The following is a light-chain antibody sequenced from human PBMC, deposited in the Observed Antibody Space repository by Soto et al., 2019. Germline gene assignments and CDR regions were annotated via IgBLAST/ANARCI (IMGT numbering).Light chain of an antibody. CDR1: QNIRNY. CDR3: QQTYSVPAT. Sequence: IQMTQSPSSLSASVGDRVTITCRTTQNIRNYLNWNQQKPGKAPKLLIYAASGLQSGVPSRFSASGSGTDFTLTISYLQPEDFAAYYCQQTYSVPATFGQGTKVDIK. V-gene: IGKV1-39*01. CDR2: AAS. J-gene: IGKJ1*01.